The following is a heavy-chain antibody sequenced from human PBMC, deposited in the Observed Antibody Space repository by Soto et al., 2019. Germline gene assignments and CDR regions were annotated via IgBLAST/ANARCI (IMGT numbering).Heavy chain of an antibody. CDR3: ARAHDYGDFYFDY. CDR2: IYSGGST. V-gene: IGHV3-66*01. D-gene: IGHD4-17*01. J-gene: IGHJ4*02. Sequence: GGSLRLSCAASGFTVSSNYMSWVRQAPGKGLEWVSVIYSGGSTYYADSVKGRFTISRDNSKNTVYLQMNSLRAEDTAVYYCARAHDYGDFYFDYWGQGTLVTVSS. CDR1: GFTVSSNY.